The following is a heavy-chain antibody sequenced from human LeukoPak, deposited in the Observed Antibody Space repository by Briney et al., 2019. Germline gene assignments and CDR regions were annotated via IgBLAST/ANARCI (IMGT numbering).Heavy chain of an antibody. D-gene: IGHD5-18*01. CDR1: GGSISSSSYH. CDR3: ARTTEGGYTYGYFYYYYMDV. J-gene: IGHJ6*03. Sequence: SETLSLTCTVSGGSISSSSYHWGWIRQPPGKGLEWIGSIYYSGSTYYNPSLKSRVTISVDTSKNQFSLKLSSVTAADTAVYYCARTTEGGYTYGYFYYYYMDVWGKGTTVTISS. V-gene: IGHV4-39*07. CDR2: IYYSGST.